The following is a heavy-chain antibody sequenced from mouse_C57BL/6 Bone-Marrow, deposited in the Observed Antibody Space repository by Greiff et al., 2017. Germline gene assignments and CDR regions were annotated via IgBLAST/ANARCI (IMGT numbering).Heavy chain of an antibody. CDR3: ARLGITTVVAGFDY. J-gene: IGHJ2*01. CDR1: GYAFTNYL. D-gene: IGHD1-1*01. Sequence: VQLQQSGAELVRPGTSVKVSCKASGYAFTNYLIEWVKQRPGQGLEWIGVINPGSGGTNYNEKFKGKATLTADKSSSTAYMQRSSLTSEDSAVYFCARLGITTVVAGFDYWGQGTTLTVSS. CDR2: INPGSGGT. V-gene: IGHV1-54*01.